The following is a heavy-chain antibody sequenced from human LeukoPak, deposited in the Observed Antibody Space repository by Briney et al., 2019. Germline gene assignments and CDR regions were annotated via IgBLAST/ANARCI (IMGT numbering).Heavy chain of an antibody. CDR3: AKAEGYDILTGLDY. J-gene: IGHJ4*02. V-gene: IGHV3-23*01. Sequence: GGSLRDSCATSGFTFISYAMSWVRPAPGKGLEWVSGIGASGGSTYYADSVKGRFTISRDNSKNTLYLQMNSLRTEDTAVYYCAKAEGYDILTGLDYWGQGTLVTVSS. CDR2: IGASGGST. D-gene: IGHD3-9*01. CDR1: GFTFISYA.